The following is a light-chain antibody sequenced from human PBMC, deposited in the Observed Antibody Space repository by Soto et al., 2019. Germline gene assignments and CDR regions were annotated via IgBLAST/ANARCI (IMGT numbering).Light chain of an antibody. J-gene: IGKJ4*01. V-gene: IGKV3-20*01. CDR2: GAS. Sequence: EIVLTQSPGTLSLSPGERATLSCRASQSVSSSYLAWYQQKPGQAPTLLIYGASSRATGIPDRFSGSGSGTDVTLTISRLDPEDFAVYYCQQFSSSPLTFGGGTKVEI. CDR3: QQFSSSPLT. CDR1: QSVSSSY.